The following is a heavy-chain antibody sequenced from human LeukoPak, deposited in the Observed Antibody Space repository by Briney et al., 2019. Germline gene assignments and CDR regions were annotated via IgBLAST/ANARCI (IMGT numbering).Heavy chain of an antibody. V-gene: IGHV3-7*03. CDR3: VKNNGWFRLAQ. D-gene: IGHD6-19*01. CDR2: IKTDGSET. CDR1: GFNFRDHW. J-gene: IGHJ4*02. Sequence: PGGSLRLSCAASGFNFRDHWMDWVRQAPGKGLEWVGHIKTDGSETYYLDSLRGRFSISRDNTNNALYLQMNSLRVEDTAVYYCVKNNGWFRLAQWGQETLVTVSS.